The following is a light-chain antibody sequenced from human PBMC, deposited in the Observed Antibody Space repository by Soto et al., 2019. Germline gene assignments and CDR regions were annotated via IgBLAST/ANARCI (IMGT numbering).Light chain of an antibody. J-gene: IGKJ1*01. CDR1: QSIATSQ. Sequence: IVLTQSPGTLSLSPGERATLFCRSSQSIATSQLAWYQQKPGQGPRILIGESTRATGIPDRFSDSGSGTDFTLTISRLEPEDFAVYYCQQFAASPRTFGQGTKVDIK. V-gene: IGKV3-20*01. CDR2: GES. CDR3: QQFAASPRT.